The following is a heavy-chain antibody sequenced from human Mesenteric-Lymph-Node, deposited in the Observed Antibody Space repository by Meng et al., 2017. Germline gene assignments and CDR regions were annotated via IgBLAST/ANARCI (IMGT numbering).Heavy chain of an antibody. CDR2: INPNSGGA. D-gene: IGHD3-16*01. CDR1: EYTFAGYY. J-gene: IGHJ2*01. V-gene: IGHV1-2*06. CDR3: AREGLVGDLRYFDL. Sequence: QAQLVQSGAEVKKPGASVKVSCKASEYTFAGYYMHWVRQAPGQGLEWMGRINPNSGGANYAQKFQGRVTMTRDTSISTAYMELSRLRSDDTAVYYCAREGLVGDLRYFDLWGRGTLVTVSS.